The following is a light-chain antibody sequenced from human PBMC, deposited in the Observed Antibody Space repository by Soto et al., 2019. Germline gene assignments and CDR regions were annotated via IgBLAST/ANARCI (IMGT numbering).Light chain of an antibody. CDR3: QQYYSYPT. CDR2: DAS. CDR1: QSISSW. V-gene: IGKV1-5*01. J-gene: IGKJ1*01. Sequence: DIQMTQSPSTLSASVGDRVTITCRASQSISSWLAWYQQKPGKAPKLLIYDASSLESGVPSRFSGSGSGTDFTLTISCPQSEDFATYYCQQYYSYPTFGQGTKVDIK.